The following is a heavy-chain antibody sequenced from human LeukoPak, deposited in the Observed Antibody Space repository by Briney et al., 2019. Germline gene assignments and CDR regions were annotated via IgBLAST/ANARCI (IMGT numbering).Heavy chain of an antibody. D-gene: IGHD3-9*01. CDR1: GGTFSSYA. CDR3: ANQRMRAGLRYFDWLFQFDY. J-gene: IGHJ4*02. V-gene: IGHV1-69*13. Sequence: ASVKVSCKASGGTFSSYAISWVRQAPGQGLEWMGGIIPIFGTANYAQKFQGRVTITADESTSTAYMELSSLRSEDTAVYYCANQRMRAGLRYFDWLFQFDYWGQGTLVTVSS. CDR2: IIPIFGTA.